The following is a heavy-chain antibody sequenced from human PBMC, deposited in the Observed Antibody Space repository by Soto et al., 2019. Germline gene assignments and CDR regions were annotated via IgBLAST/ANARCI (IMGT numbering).Heavy chain of an antibody. Sequence: QVQLQQWGAGLLKSSETLSLTCAVYGGSFSGSYWSWIRQPPGKGLEWIGEINPSGSTNYNPSLKSRVTIAVDTSKNQFALKVSSVTAADTAVYYCARSREQWLVDAFDIWGQGTMVTVSS. CDR2: INPSGST. V-gene: IGHV4-34*01. J-gene: IGHJ3*02. CDR1: GGSFSGSY. CDR3: ARSREQWLVDAFDI. D-gene: IGHD6-19*01.